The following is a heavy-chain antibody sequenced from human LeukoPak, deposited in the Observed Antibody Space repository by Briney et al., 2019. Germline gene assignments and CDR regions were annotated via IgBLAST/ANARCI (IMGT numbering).Heavy chain of an antibody. J-gene: IGHJ4*02. Sequence: ASVKVSCKASGYTFTGCYMHWVRQAPGQGLEWMGRINPNSGGTNYAQKFQGRVTMTRDTSISTAYMELSRLRSDDTAVYYCARVGGGYSYGWVYWGQGTLVTVSS. CDR2: INPNSGGT. CDR3: ARVGGGYSYGWVY. V-gene: IGHV1-2*06. CDR1: GYTFTGCY. D-gene: IGHD5-18*01.